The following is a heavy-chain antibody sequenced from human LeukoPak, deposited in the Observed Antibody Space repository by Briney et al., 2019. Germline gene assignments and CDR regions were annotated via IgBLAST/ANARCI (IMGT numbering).Heavy chain of an antibody. V-gene: IGHV3-30*02. CDR2: IRYDGSNK. CDR1: GFTFSSYG. Sequence: SGGSLRLSCAASGFTFSSYGMHWVRQAPGKGLEWVAFIRYDGSNKYYADSVKGRFTISRDNSKNTLYLRMNSLRAEDTAVYYCAKDQLWFGELFPYDYWGQGTLVTVSS. D-gene: IGHD3-10*01. CDR3: AKDQLWFGELFPYDY. J-gene: IGHJ4*02.